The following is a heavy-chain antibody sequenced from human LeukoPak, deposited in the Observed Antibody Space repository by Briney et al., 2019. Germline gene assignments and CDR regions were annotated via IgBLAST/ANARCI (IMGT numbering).Heavy chain of an antibody. D-gene: IGHD5-18*01. CDR3: ARDMTDPRGPVDTALVNWFDP. CDR1: GGTFSSYA. J-gene: IGHJ5*02. Sequence: SVKVSCKASGGTFSSYAISWVRQAPGQGLEWMGGIIPIFGTANYAQKFQGRVTITADESTSTAYMELSSLRSEDTAVYYCARDMTDPRGPVDTALVNWFDPWGQGTLVTASS. V-gene: IGHV1-69*13. CDR2: IIPIFGTA.